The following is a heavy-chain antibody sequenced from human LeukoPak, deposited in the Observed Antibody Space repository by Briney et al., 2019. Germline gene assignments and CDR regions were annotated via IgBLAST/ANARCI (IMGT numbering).Heavy chain of an antibody. V-gene: IGHV3-66*01. CDR2: IYSDGST. D-gene: IGHD6-13*01. CDR3: ARDPPAVASNTYG. Sequence: GGSLRLSCAASGFTVRNNYMNWVRQAPGKGLEWVSLIYSDGSTYYADSVRGRFTISRDNSENTLYLQMNSLRVEDTAMYYCARDPPAVASNTYGWGQGTLVTVSS. CDR1: GFTVRNNY. J-gene: IGHJ4*02.